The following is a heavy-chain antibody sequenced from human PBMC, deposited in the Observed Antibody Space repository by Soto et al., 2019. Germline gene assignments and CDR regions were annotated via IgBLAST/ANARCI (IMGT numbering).Heavy chain of an antibody. Sequence: VGSLRLSCAASGFTFSSYGMHWVRQAPGKGLEWVAVISYDGSNKYYADSVKGRFTISRDNSKNTLYLQMNSLRAEDTAVYYCAKDYYDSSGYYRSPNWFDPWGQGTLVTVSS. CDR3: AKDYYDSSGYYRSPNWFDP. D-gene: IGHD3-22*01. J-gene: IGHJ5*02. CDR1: GFTFSSYG. CDR2: ISYDGSNK. V-gene: IGHV3-30*18.